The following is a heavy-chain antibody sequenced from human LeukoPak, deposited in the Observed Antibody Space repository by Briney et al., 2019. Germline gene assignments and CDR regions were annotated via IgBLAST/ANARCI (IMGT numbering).Heavy chain of an antibody. CDR1: GFTFSSYG. J-gene: IGHJ4*02. Sequence: GGSLRLSCAASGFTFSSYGMHWVRQAPGKGLEWVAFIRYDGTNEYYADSVKGRFTISRDNSMNTLYLQMNSLRAEDTALYYCARDRGAVDYWGQGTLVTVSS. CDR2: IRYDGTNE. V-gene: IGHV3-30*02. CDR3: ARDRGAVDY. D-gene: IGHD1-26*01.